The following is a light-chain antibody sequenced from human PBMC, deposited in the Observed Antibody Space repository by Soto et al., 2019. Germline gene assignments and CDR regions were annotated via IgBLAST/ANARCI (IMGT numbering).Light chain of an antibody. Sequence: VLTQPPSASGTPGQRVTISCSGSSSNVGSNTVNWYQQLPGTAPKLLIYSNNQRPSGVPDRFSGSKSGTSASLAISGLQSEDEADYYCAAWDDSLNGPVFGTGTKVTVL. CDR2: SNN. V-gene: IGLV1-44*01. J-gene: IGLJ1*01. CDR3: AAWDDSLNGPV. CDR1: SSNVGSNT.